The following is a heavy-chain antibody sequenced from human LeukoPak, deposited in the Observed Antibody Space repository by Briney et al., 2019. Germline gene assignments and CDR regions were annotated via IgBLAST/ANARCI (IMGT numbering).Heavy chain of an antibody. J-gene: IGHJ4*02. CDR2: ISSNPDGATT. V-gene: IGHV3-49*04. Sequence: PGGSLRLSCTASGFTFRDYTMSWVRQAPGKGLEWVGFISSNPDGATTEYAASVKGTFTISRDDSKSIAYLQMNSLKTEDTAVYYCTRGGDLSTVAGALDYWGQGTLVTVSS. CDR1: GFTFRDYT. CDR3: TRGGDLSTVAGALDY. D-gene: IGHD6-19*01.